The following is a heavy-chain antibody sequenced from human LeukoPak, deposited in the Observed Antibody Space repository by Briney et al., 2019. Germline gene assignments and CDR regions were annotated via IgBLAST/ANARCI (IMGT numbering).Heavy chain of an antibody. CDR3: ARVGGSSSWPYVGTYYFDY. CDR2: ISYDGSSK. D-gene: IGHD6-13*01. CDR1: GFTFSTYD. J-gene: IGHJ4*02. V-gene: IGHV3-30*03. Sequence: GGSLRLSCAASGFTFSTYDMRWVRQAPGKGLEWVSFISYDGSSKYSADSVKGRFTISRDNSKNTLYLQMNSLRAEDTAVYYCARVGGSSSWPYVGTYYFDYWGQGTLVTVSS.